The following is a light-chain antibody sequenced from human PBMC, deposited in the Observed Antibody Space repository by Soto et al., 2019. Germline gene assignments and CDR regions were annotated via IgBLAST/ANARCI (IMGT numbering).Light chain of an antibody. J-gene: IGLJ3*02. CDR1: SSDVGGYNY. CDR2: EVS. Sequence: QSALTQPASVSGSPGQSITISCTGTSSDVGGYNYVSWYQQHPGKAPKLMMYEVSNRPSGVSNRFSGSKSGNTASLTISGLQAEDEADYYCSSYTSSSTGVFGGGTKVTVL. CDR3: SSYTSSSTGV. V-gene: IGLV2-14*01.